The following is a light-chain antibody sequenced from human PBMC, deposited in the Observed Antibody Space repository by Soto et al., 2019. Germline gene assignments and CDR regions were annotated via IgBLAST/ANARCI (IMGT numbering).Light chain of an antibody. CDR2: GAS. J-gene: IGKJ4*01. V-gene: IGKV3-20*01. CDR1: QSVSSSY. CDR3: QQYGSSLFT. Sequence: EIGLTQSPGTLSLFPGERATLSCRASQSVSSSYVAWYQQRSGQALRLLIYGASSRATGIPDTFIGSGSGTAFTLTIGSLDPDDFAVYYCQQYGSSLFTCGGGTMMVIK.